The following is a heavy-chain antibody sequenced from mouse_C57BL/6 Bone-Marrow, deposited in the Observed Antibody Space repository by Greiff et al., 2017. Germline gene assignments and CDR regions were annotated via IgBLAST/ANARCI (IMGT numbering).Heavy chain of an antibody. CDR1: GFSLTSYG. D-gene: IGHD2-4*01. V-gene: IGHV2-6-1*01. CDR2: IWSDGST. J-gene: IGHJ3*01. CDR3: ARHEDYDYEGAWFAY. Sequence: QVQLKESGPGLVAPSQSLSITCTVSGFSLTSYGVHWVRQPPGKGLEWLVVIWSDGSTTYNSALKSRLSISKDNSKSQVFLKMNSLQTDDTAMYYCARHEDYDYEGAWFAYWGQGTLVTVSA.